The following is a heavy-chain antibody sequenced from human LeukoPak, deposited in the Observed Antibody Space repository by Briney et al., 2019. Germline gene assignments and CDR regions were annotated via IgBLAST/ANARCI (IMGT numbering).Heavy chain of an antibody. CDR2: IRYDGSNN. J-gene: IGHJ4*02. Sequence: GGAPRISCAASGFTLNNYGKHWGRQAPGKGVGGGAFIRYDGSNNYYADSVKGRFTISRDNSKNTLYLQMNSLRAEDTAVYYCANRLYCSGGSCCDYWGQGTLVTVSS. V-gene: IGHV3-30*02. CDR1: GFTLNNYG. D-gene: IGHD2-15*01. CDR3: ANRLYCSGGSCCDY.